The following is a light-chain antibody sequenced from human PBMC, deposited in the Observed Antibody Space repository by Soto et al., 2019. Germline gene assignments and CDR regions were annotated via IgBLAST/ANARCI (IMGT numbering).Light chain of an antibody. CDR1: ISNIGSYT. CDR3: AAWDDSLNGPV. CDR2: NNN. V-gene: IGLV1-44*01. Sequence: QPVLTQPPSASGTPGQRVTISCSGSISNIGSYTVDWYQQLPGTAPKLVIYNNNQRPSGVPDRFSGSKSGTSASLAISGLQTEDEADYYCAAWDDSLNGPVFGGGTKLTVL. J-gene: IGLJ3*02.